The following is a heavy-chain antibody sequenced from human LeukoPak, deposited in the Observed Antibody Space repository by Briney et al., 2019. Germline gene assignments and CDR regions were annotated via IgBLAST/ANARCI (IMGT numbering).Heavy chain of an antibody. Sequence: SVKVSCKASGGTFSSYAISWVRQAPGQGLEWMGGIIPIFGTANYAQKFQGRVTITADESTSTAYMELSSLRSEDTAVYYCARGDRYYDYVWGSYRHNWFDPWGQGTLVTVSS. CDR1: GGTFSSYA. V-gene: IGHV1-69*13. J-gene: IGHJ5*02. CDR3: ARGDRYYDYVWGSYRHNWFDP. CDR2: IIPIFGTA. D-gene: IGHD3-16*02.